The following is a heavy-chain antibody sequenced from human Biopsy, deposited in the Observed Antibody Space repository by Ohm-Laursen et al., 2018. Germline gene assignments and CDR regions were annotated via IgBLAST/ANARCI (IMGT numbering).Heavy chain of an antibody. V-gene: IGHV3-66*01. Sequence: SLRLSCAASGFSISINYMSWVRQAPGKGLEWILVSNSGGSTYYADSVKDRFTISRDNSNNAVFLQTNSLRAEDTAVYYCARGRGGLAPLDDWGPGTLVTVSS. CDR3: ARGRGGLAPLDD. CDR1: GFSISINY. J-gene: IGHJ4*02. CDR2: SNSGGST.